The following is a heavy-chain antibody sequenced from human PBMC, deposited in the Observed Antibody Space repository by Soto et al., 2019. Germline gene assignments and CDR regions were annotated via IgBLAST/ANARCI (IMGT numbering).Heavy chain of an antibody. J-gene: IGHJ4*02. V-gene: IGHV1-18*04. CDR2: ISGKNGNT. CDR1: GYNFSDLG. Sequence: ASVKVSCKASGYNFSDLGITWVRQAPGQGLEWMGWISGKNGNTNYAQKVQGRVTLTADTSTRTAYMEMRALTSDDTGIYYCARSGYYEDTGTFANWGQGTPVTVSS. CDR3: ARSGYYEDTGTFAN. D-gene: IGHD5-12*01.